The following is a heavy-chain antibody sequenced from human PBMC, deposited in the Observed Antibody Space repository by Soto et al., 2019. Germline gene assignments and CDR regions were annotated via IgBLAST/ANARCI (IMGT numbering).Heavy chain of an antibody. Sequence: SVKVSCKASGFTFTSSAMQWVRQARGQRLEWIGWIVVGSGNTNYAQKFQERVTITRDMSTSTAYMELSSLRSEDTAVYYCAAESIAVAGPASFDYWGQGTLVTVSS. CDR2: IVVGSGNT. V-gene: IGHV1-58*02. CDR1: GFTFTSSA. D-gene: IGHD6-19*01. J-gene: IGHJ4*02. CDR3: AAESIAVAGPASFDY.